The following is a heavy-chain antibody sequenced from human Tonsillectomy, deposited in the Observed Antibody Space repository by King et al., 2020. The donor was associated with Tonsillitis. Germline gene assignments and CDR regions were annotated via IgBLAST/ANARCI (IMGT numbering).Heavy chain of an antibody. V-gene: IGHV3-30*03. CDR2: ISYDGSNK. D-gene: IGHD1-26*01. CDR3: ARGDGTLPDY. Sequence: VQLVESGGGVVQPGRSLRLSCAASGFTFSRYGIHWVRQAPGKGLEWVAVISYDGSNKYYADSVKGRFTISRDNSQKTLYLQMNSLRGEETAGYYCARGDGTLPDYWGQGTLVTVSS. J-gene: IGHJ4*02. CDR1: GFTFSRYG.